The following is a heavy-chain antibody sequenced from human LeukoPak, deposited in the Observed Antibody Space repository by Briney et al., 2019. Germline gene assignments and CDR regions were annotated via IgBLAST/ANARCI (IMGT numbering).Heavy chain of an antibody. D-gene: IGHD6-13*01. Sequence: GGSLRLSCAASGFTVSSNYMNWVRQAPGKGLEWVSVIYSGGSTYYADSVKGRFTISRDNSKNTLYLQMNSLRAEDTAVYYCARDNRIAAAGVDAFDIWGQGIMVTVSS. CDR3: ARDNRIAAAGVDAFDI. V-gene: IGHV3-53*01. CDR2: IYSGGST. J-gene: IGHJ3*02. CDR1: GFTVSSNY.